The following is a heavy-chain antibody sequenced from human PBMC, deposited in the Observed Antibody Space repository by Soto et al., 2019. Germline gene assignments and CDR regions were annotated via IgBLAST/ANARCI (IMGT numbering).Heavy chain of an antibody. V-gene: IGHV4-31*03. CDR1: GDSISSGAYY. D-gene: IGHD2-15*01. Sequence: QVQLQESGPGLVKPSQTLTLTCTVSGDSISSGAYYWTWIRQHPGKGLEWIGYIYYSGSTHYNPSLKSRVTISVDTSKNQFSLKLSSVTAADTAVHYCARGCGGSCYTDYWGQGTLVTVSA. CDR3: ARGCGGSCYTDY. CDR2: IYYSGST. J-gene: IGHJ4*02.